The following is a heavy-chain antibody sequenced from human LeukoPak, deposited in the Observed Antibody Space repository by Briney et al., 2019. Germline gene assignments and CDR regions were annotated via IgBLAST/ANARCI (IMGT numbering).Heavy chain of an antibody. V-gene: IGHV4-59*01. CDR3: ARAGGGVYDFWSGYYGIFDY. CDR2: IYDTGST. CDR1: GGSMSTYY. J-gene: IGHJ4*02. Sequence: PSETLSLTCSVSGGSMSTYYWSWIRQPPGKGLEWIGYIYDTGSTNYNPSLKSRVTMSVDTSKNQFSLRLSSVTAADTAVYYCARAGGGVYDFWSGYYGIFDYWGQGTLVTVSS. D-gene: IGHD3-3*01.